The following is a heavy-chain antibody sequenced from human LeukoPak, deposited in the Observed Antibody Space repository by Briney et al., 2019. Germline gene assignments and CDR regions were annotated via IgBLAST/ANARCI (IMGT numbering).Heavy chain of an antibody. J-gene: IGHJ4*02. D-gene: IGHD4-17*01. CDR2: ISSSGSST. Sequence: PGGSLGLSCAASGFTFNSYAMSWVRQAPGKGLEWVSSISSSGSSTYYVDSVKGRFTISRDNSKNTLYLQMNSLRAEDTAVYYCAESPMTRVTTGGFDFWGQGTLVTVSS. CDR3: AESPMTRVTTGGFDF. CDR1: GFTFNSYA. V-gene: IGHV3-23*01.